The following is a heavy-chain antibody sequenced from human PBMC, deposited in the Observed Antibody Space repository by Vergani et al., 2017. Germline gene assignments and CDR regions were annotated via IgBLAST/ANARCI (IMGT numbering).Heavy chain of an antibody. V-gene: IGHV3-48*01. CDR3: ARDRASSWDYFDY. CDR2: ISSSSSTI. D-gene: IGHD6-13*01. J-gene: IGHJ4*02. CDR1: GFTFSSDS. Sequence: EVQLVESGGGLVQPGGSLRLSCAASGFTFSSDSMNWVRQAPGKGLEWVSYISSSSSTIYYADSVKGRFSIFRDNAKNSLYLQMNSLRAEDTAVYYCARDRASSWDYFDYWGQGTLVTVSS.